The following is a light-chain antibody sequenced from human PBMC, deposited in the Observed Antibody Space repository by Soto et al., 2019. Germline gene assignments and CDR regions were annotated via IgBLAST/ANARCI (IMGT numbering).Light chain of an antibody. CDR3: QQRSNWPWT. Sequence: EIVLTQSPATLSLSPGERATLSCRASQSVSSYLAWYQQKPGQAPRLLIYDASNRATGIPARFSGSGSGTDFPFTISSLEPEDFAVYYCQQRSNWPWTFGQGTKVEIK. CDR2: DAS. CDR1: QSVSSY. J-gene: IGKJ1*01. V-gene: IGKV3-11*01.